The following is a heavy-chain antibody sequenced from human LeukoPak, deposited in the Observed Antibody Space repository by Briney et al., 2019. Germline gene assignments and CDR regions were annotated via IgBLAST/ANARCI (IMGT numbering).Heavy chain of an antibody. Sequence: GGSLRLSCAASGFTFSSYAMSWVRQAPGKGLEWVSAISGSGGSTYYADSVKGRFTISRDNPKNTLYLQMNSLRAEDAAVYYCAKGPAYSSSWYDFDYWGQGTLVTVSS. J-gene: IGHJ4*02. D-gene: IGHD6-13*01. V-gene: IGHV3-23*01. CDR1: GFTFSSYA. CDR3: AKGPAYSSSWYDFDY. CDR2: ISGSGGST.